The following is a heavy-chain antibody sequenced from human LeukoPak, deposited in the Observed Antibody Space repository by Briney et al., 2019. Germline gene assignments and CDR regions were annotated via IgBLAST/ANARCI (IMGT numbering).Heavy chain of an antibody. CDR3: AKDSGSGSYFTGYYYGMDV. J-gene: IGHJ6*02. CDR2: ISWNSGSI. V-gene: IGHV3-9*01. Sequence: PGGSLRLSCAASGFTFDDYAMHWVRQAPGKGLEWVSGISWNSGSIGYADSVKGRFTISRDNAKNSLYLQMNSLRAEDTALYYCAKDSGSGSYFTGYYYGMDVWGQGTTVTVSS. D-gene: IGHD3-10*01. CDR1: GFTFDDYA.